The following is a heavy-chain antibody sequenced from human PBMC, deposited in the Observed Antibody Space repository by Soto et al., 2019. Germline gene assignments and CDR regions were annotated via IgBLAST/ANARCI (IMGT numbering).Heavy chain of an antibody. D-gene: IGHD1-26*01. CDR1: GYSFTRLD. CDR2: MEPSTGRA. V-gene: IGHV1-8*01. J-gene: IGHJ4*02. Sequence: ASVKVSCSASGYSFTRLDIHWVRQTAGQGLEWMGWMEPSTGRAGYAQKFQGRVTMTRDTSINTAYMELTTLTSDDTAFYYCARGVSAGVDYWGQGTLVTVSS. CDR3: ARGVSAGVDY.